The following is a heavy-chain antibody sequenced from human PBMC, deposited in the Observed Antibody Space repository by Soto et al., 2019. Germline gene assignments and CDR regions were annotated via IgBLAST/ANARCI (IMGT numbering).Heavy chain of an antibody. D-gene: IGHD2-2*01. CDR1: GGSISSYY. Sequence: SETLSLTCTVSGGSISSYYWSWIRQPPGKGLEWIGYIYYSGSTNYNPSLKSRVTISVDTSKNQFSLKLSSVTAADTAVYYCARSGVKVVPAAMPGGWFDPWGQGTLVTVSS. J-gene: IGHJ5*02. CDR3: ARSGVKVVPAAMPGGWFDP. V-gene: IGHV4-59*01. CDR2: IYYSGST.